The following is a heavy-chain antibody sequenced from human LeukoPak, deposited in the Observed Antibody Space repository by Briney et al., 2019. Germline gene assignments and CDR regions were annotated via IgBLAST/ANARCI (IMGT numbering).Heavy chain of an antibody. CDR1: GFTFSSYS. Sequence: GGSLRLSCAASGFTFSSYSMNWVRQAPGKGLEWVSSISSSSSYIYYTDSVKGRFTISRDNAKNSLYLQMNSLRAEDTAVYYCARDFYDGFALDYWGQGTLVTVSS. CDR3: ARDFYDGFALDY. D-gene: IGHD2/OR15-2a*01. J-gene: IGHJ4*02. V-gene: IGHV3-21*01. CDR2: ISSSSSYI.